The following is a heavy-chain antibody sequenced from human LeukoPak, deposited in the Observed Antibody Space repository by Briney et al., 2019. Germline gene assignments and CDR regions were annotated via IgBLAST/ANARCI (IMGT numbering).Heavy chain of an antibody. CDR3: ARRITAGTIDY. D-gene: IGHD3-10*01. CDR2: INSDGSST. Sequence: GGSLRLSCAASGFTLSSCWIHWVRQAPGKGLVWVSRINSDGSSTTYADSVKGRFTISRDNAKNMVYLQMNSLRAEDTAVYYCARRITAGTIDYWGQGTLVTVSS. J-gene: IGHJ4*02. V-gene: IGHV3-74*01. CDR1: GFTLSSCW.